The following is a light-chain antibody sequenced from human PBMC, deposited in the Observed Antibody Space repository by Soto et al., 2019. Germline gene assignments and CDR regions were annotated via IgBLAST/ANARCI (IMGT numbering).Light chain of an antibody. CDR1: QSVSSSY. Sequence: EIVLTPYPPTLSLSPGERATLSCGATQSVSSSYLAWYQQKPGLAPRLLIYDASNRATGIPDRFSGSESGTDFIRTISILEPEDVAVYYCQLFGSYPLTFGRGTRLEIK. J-gene: IGKJ5*01. CDR2: DAS. CDR3: QLFGSYPLT. V-gene: IGKV3D-20*01.